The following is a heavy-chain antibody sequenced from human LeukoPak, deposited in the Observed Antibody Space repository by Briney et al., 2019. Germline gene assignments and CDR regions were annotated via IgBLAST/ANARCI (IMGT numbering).Heavy chain of an antibody. CDR2: IKHDGSEG. J-gene: IGHJ2*01. Sequence: PGGSLRLSCAASGITFSSLWMSWFRQAPGKGLEWVADIKHDGSEGHYVASVKGRFTISRDNAKLYLQMNSLRAEDTAVYYCAGGQGWHFDLWGLGTLITVSS. D-gene: IGHD2-15*01. CDR1: GITFSSLW. V-gene: IGHV3-7*01. CDR3: AGGQGWHFDL.